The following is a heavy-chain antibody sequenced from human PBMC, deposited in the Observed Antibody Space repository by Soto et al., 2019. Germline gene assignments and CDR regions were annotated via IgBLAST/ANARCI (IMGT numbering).Heavy chain of an antibody. V-gene: IGHV4-34*01. CDR3: ARTYSSSWSPFDY. D-gene: IGHD6-13*01. CDR2: INHSGST. Sequence: PSETLSLTCAVYGGAFGGYYWGWIRQPPGKGLEWIGEINHSGSTDYNPSLKSRVTISVDTSKNQFSLKLSSVTAADTAVYYCARTYSSSWSPFDYWGQGTLVTVS. CDR1: GGAFGGYY. J-gene: IGHJ4*02.